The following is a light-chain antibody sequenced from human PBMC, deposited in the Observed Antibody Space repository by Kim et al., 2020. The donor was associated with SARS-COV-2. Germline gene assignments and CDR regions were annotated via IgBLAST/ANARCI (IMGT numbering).Light chain of an antibody. CDR1: KLGDKY. CDR2: QDS. J-gene: IGLJ2*01. CDR3: QAWDSSIVV. V-gene: IGLV3-1*01. Sequence: VSQGQTASITCSGDKLGDKYACWYQQKPGQSPVLVIYQDSKRPSGIPERFSGSNSGNTATLTISGTQAMDEADYYCQAWDSSIVVFGGGTQLTVL.